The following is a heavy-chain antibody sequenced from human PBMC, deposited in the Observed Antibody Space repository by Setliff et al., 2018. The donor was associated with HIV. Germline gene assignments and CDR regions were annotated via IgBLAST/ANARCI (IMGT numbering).Heavy chain of an antibody. D-gene: IGHD1-26*01. J-gene: IGHJ4*02. CDR1: DASFGGVY. CDR3: ARSMGAFDY. V-gene: IGHV4-34*01. Sequence: SETLSLTCGVSDASFGGVYWTWVRQSPQKGLEWIGESNQSGSGSYNPSLRSRATISVDTSKNQFSLELSSVTAADTAVYYCARSMGAFDYWGPGALVTV. CDR2: SNQSGSG.